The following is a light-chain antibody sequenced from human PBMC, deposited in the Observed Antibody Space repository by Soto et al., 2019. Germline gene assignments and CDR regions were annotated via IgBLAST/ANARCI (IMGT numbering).Light chain of an antibody. CDR1: QDINNW. Sequence: DLQMTQSPSTLSAFVGDRVTITCRATQDINNWLAWYQQKPGKAPRLLIYDVSTLQTGVPSRFSGRGSGTEATLIISSLQPDDVATYYCQQYNSYSPTFGQGTKVDIK. CDR2: DVS. J-gene: IGKJ1*01. V-gene: IGKV1-5*01. CDR3: QQYNSYSPT.